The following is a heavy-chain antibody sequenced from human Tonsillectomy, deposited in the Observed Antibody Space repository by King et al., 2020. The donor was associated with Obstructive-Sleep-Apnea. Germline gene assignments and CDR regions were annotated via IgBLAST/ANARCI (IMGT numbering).Heavy chain of an antibody. Sequence: FQLVQSGAEVKKPGESLRISCKGSGYSFTHFWIGWGRQMPGKGLEWIGVIFPVYSDTRYSPSFHCQVTISADKSISTAYLQWSSLKASDTAMYYCARRLRGFSSSWSIGYWGQGTLVTVSS. CDR2: IFPVYSDT. V-gene: IGHV5-51*01. CDR1: GYSFTHFW. J-gene: IGHJ4*02. D-gene: IGHD6-13*01. CDR3: ARRLRGFSSSWSIGY.